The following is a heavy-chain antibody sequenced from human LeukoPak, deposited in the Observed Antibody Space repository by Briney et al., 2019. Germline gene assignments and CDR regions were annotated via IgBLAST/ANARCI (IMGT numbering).Heavy chain of an antibody. J-gene: IGHJ4*02. D-gene: IGHD3-16*02. V-gene: IGHV3-48*03. CDR2: ISSSGSTI. Sequence: GGSLRLSCAASGFTFSSYEMNWVRQAPGKGLEWVSYISSSGSTIYYADSVKGRFTISRDNAKKSLYLQMNSLRAEDTAVYYCARERYDYVWGNYREFNYFDYWGQGILVTVSS. CDR3: ARERYDYVWGNYREFNYFDY. CDR1: GFTFSSYE.